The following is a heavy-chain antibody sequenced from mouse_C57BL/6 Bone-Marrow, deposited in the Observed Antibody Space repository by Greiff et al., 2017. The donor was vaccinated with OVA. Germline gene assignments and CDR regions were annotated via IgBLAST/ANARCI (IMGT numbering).Heavy chain of an antibody. Sequence: VQLQQPGAELVKPGASVKLSCKASGYTFTSYWMHWVKQRPGQGLEWIGMIHPNSGSTNYNEKFKSKATLTLDKSSSTAYMQRSSLTSEDSAVYYCTRFLRCWYFDVWGTGTTVTVSS. D-gene: IGHD1-1*01. CDR2: IHPNSGST. V-gene: IGHV1-64*01. CDR1: GYTFTSYW. CDR3: TRFLRCWYFDV. J-gene: IGHJ1*03.